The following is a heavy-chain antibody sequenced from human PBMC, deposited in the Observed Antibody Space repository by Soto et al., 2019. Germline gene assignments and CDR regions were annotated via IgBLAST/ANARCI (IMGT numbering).Heavy chain of an antibody. CDR2: INPSGGST. Sequence: ASVKVSCKASGYTFTSYYMHWVRQAPGQGLEWMGIINPSGGSTSYAQKFQGRVTMTRDTSTSTVYMELSSLRSEDTAVYYCARAFSYYDILTGYRAPHIDFWGQGTLVTVSS. J-gene: IGHJ4*02. D-gene: IGHD3-9*01. CDR3: ARAFSYYDILTGYRAPHIDF. CDR1: GYTFTSYY. V-gene: IGHV1-46*03.